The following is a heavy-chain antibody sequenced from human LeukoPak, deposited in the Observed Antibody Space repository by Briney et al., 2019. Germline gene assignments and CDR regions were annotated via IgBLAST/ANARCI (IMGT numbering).Heavy chain of an antibody. CDR3: VRAQWDSTASHFYYFDD. D-gene: IGHD2/OR15-2a*01. Sequence: GRSLRLSCAASGFTFSDYSMSWILQTPGKGVECIEHSLGHTNSMQHADSVKGRFTISRDNARTSLYLQLNSLRAEATTVYYCVRAQWDSTASHFYYFDDWGQGALIIVSS. CDR2: SLGHTNSM. CDR1: GFTFSDYS. V-gene: IGHV3-11*01. J-gene: IGHJ4*02.